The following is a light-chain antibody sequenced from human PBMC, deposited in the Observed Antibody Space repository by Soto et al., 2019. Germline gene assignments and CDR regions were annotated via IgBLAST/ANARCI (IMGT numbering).Light chain of an antibody. J-gene: IGKJ4*01. CDR2: GAS. CDR3: QQYIDWPLT. Sequence: EILMTQSPATLSVSPGESPTLSGRPSQGVHGNLAWYQQKPGQAPRLLISGASTRATGIPARFSGSGSGTEFTLTISSLQSEDFAVYFCQQYIDWPLTFGGGTKVEIK. V-gene: IGKV3-15*01. CDR1: QGVHGN.